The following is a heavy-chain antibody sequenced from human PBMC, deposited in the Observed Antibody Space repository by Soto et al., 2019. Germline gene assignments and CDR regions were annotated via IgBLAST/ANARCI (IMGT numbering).Heavy chain of an antibody. CDR3: ASFADDGDSPA. V-gene: IGHV4-59*01. CDR1: GGSISSYY. Sequence: QVQLQESGPGLVKPSETLSLTCTVSGGSISSYYWSWIRQPPGKGLEWIGYIYYSGSTNYNPSLKSLVSISVDTAKNQSSLSLSAVTAADAAVYDWASFADDGDSPAWGQGTLVTVSS. D-gene: IGHD4-17*01. CDR2: IYYSGST. J-gene: IGHJ1*01.